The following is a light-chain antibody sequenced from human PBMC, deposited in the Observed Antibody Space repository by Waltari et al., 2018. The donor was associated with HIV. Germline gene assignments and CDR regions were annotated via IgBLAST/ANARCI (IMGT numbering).Light chain of an antibody. Sequence: NFMLTQPHSVSESPEKTVTISCTRSSGSIARNYVQWYQQRPGSSPTTVIYEDNQRPSGVPDRFSGSIGSSSNSASLTISGLKTEDEADYYCQSYDSSSWVFGGGTKLTVL. CDR2: EDN. V-gene: IGLV6-57*01. CDR3: QSYDSSSWV. J-gene: IGLJ3*02. CDR1: SGSIARNY.